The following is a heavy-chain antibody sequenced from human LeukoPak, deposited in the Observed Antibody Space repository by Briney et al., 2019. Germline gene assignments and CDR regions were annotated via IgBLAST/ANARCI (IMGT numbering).Heavy chain of an antibody. Sequence: GGSLRLSCAASGFTFSSYSMNCVRQAPGKGLEWVSYITSSSITIYYADSVKGRFTISRDNAKNSLYLQMNSLRDEDTAVYYCARDSPYGDYPFDYWGQGTLVTVSS. CDR2: ITSSSITI. J-gene: IGHJ4*02. CDR1: GFTFSSYS. D-gene: IGHD4-17*01. V-gene: IGHV3-48*02. CDR3: ARDSPYGDYPFDY.